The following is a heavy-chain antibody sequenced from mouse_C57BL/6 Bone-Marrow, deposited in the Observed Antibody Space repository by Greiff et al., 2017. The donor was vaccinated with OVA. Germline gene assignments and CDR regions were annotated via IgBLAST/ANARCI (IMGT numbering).Heavy chain of an antibody. V-gene: IGHV5-12*01. J-gene: IGHJ4*01. CDR2: ISNGGGST. CDR1: GFTFSDYY. Sequence: EVQGVESGGGLVQPGGSLKLSCAASGFTFSDYYMYWVRQTPEKRLEWVAYISNGGGSTYYPDTVKGRFTISRDNAKNTLYLQMSRLKSEDTAMYYCARQDYGSSYDAMDYWGQGTSVTVSS. D-gene: IGHD1-1*01. CDR3: ARQDYGSSYDAMDY.